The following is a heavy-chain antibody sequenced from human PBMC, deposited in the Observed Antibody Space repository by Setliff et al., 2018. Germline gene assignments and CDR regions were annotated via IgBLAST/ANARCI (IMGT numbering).Heavy chain of an antibody. D-gene: IGHD1-1*01. J-gene: IGHJ4*02. CDR1: GDSISSYY. CDR2: IHNGGST. CDR3: ARFCGTSNCQRAPLFDY. V-gene: IGHV4-59*08. Sequence: SETLSLTCTVSGDSISSYYWSWIRQPPGKGLEWIGYIHNGGSTKYNPSLGSRITMSVDTSRDRFSLRLTSVTAADTAIYYCARFCGTSNCQRAPLFDYWGQGILVTVSS.